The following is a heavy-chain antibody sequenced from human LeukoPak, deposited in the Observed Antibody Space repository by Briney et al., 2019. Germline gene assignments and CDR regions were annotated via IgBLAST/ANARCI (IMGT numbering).Heavy chain of an antibody. V-gene: IGHV4-39*02. D-gene: IGHD3-10*01. Sequence: SETLSLTCTVSGGSISSSSYYWGWIRQPPGKGLEWIGSIYYSGSTYYNPSLKSRVTISVDTSKNQFSLKLSSVTAADTAVYYCARDRDGSDHWGQGTLVTVSS. CDR1: GGSISSSSYY. CDR3: ARDRDGSDH. J-gene: IGHJ4*02. CDR2: IYYSGST.